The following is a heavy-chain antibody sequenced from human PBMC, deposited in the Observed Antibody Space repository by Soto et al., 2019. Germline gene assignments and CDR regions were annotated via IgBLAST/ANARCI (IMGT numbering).Heavy chain of an antibody. CDR2: IIPIFGTA. CDR1: GGTFSSYA. J-gene: IGHJ4*02. D-gene: IGHD2-2*01. Sequence: SVKVSCKASGGTFSSYAISWVRQAPGQGLEWMGGIIPIFGTANYAQKFQGRVTITADESTSTAYMELSSLRSEDTAVYYCASPARYCSSTSCYVGLAYWGQGTLVTVSS. CDR3: ASPARYCSSTSCYVGLAY. V-gene: IGHV1-69*13.